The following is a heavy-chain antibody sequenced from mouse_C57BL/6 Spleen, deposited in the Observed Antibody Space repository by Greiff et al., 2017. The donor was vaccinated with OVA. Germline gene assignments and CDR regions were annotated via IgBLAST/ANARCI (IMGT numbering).Heavy chain of an antibody. V-gene: IGHV1-69*01. CDR3: ARSSYDGYYGY. CDR1: GYTFTSYW. D-gene: IGHD2-3*01. J-gene: IGHJ2*01. CDR2: IDPSDSYT. Sequence: VQLQQPGAELVMPGASVKLSCKASGYTFTSYWMHWVKQRPGQGLEWIGEIDPSDSYTNYNQKFKGKSSLTVDKSSSTAYMQLSSLTSEDSAVYYCARSSYDGYYGYWGQGTTLTVSS.